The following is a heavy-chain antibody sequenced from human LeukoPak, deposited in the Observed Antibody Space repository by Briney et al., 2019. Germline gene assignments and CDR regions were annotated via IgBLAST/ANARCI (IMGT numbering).Heavy chain of an antibody. CDR3: TSRWSLDY. D-gene: IGHD4-23*01. Sequence: PGGSLRLSCAASGFTLSTYSMNWVRQAPGKGLEWVSYISGSSSTIYYADSVKGRFTISRDNAKNLLSLEMNSLRAEDTAVYYCTSRWSLDYWGQGTLVTVSS. J-gene: IGHJ4*02. CDR1: GFTLSTYS. CDR2: ISGSSSTI. V-gene: IGHV3-48*01.